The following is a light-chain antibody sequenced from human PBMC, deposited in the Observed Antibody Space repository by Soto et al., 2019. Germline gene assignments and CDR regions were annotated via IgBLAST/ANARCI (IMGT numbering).Light chain of an antibody. CDR2: GAS. Sequence: EIVMTQSPATLSVSPGERATLSCRASQSVSNNLAWYQKKPGQAPRLLIYGASTRATGIPARFSGSGSGTEFTLTISSLQSEDFAFYYCQQYNNWWTFGQGTREDIK. J-gene: IGKJ1*01. CDR1: QSVSNN. CDR3: QQYNNWWT. V-gene: IGKV3-15*01.